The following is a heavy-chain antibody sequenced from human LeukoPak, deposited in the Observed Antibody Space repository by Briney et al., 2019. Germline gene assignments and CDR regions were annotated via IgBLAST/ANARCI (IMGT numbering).Heavy chain of an antibody. Sequence: GGPLRLSCAASGFTFSSYAMHWVRQAPGKGLEWVAVISYDGSNKYYADSVKGRFTISRDNSKNTLYLQMNSLRAEDTAVYYCARVSGSSWNFDYWGQGTLVTVSS. D-gene: IGHD6-13*01. V-gene: IGHV3-30*04. CDR1: GFTFSSYA. CDR2: ISYDGSNK. CDR3: ARVSGSSWNFDY. J-gene: IGHJ4*02.